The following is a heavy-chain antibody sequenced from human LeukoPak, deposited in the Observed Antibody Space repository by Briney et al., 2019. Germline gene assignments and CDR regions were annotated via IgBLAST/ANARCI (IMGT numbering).Heavy chain of an antibody. Sequence: GGSLRLSCAASGFTFSSYSMNWVRRAPGKGLEWVSSISSSSSYIYYADSVKGRFTISRDNAKNSLYLQMNSLRAEDTAVYYCARLSGSYFGLDYWGQGTLVTVSS. D-gene: IGHD1-26*01. J-gene: IGHJ4*02. V-gene: IGHV3-21*01. CDR2: ISSSSSYI. CDR3: ARLSGSYFGLDY. CDR1: GFTFSSYS.